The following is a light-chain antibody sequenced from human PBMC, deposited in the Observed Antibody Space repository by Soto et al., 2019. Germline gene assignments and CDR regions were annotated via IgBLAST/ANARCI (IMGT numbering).Light chain of an antibody. J-gene: IGLJ2*01. V-gene: IGLV1-40*01. CDR3: QSYDRSLRGVV. CDR1: SSNIGAGYD. CDR2: GNS. Sequence: QSVLTQPPSVSGAPGQRVTISCTGSSSNIGAGYDVHWYQQLPGTAPKLLISGNSNRASGVPDRFSGSKSGTSASLAITGLQAEDEADYYCQSYDRSLRGVVFGGGTQLTVL.